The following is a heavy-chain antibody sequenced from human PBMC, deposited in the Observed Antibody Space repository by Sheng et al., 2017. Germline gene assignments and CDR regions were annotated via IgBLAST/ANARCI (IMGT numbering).Heavy chain of an antibody. CDR1: GGSFSGYY. J-gene: IGHJ4*02. CDR3: ARGPRIMITFGGVIAPDFDY. Sequence: QVQLQQWGAGLLKPSETLSLTCAVYGGSFSGYYWSWIRQPPREGAWSGLGKVNHSGSTNYNPSLKSRVTISVDTSKNQFSLKLSSVTAADTAVYYCARGPRIMITFGGVIAPDFDYWGQGTLVTISS. D-gene: IGHD3-16*02. CDR2: VNHSGST. V-gene: IGHV4-34*01.